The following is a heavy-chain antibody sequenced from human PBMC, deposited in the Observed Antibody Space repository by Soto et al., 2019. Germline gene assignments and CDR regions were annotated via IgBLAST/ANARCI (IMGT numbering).Heavy chain of an antibody. Sequence: GASVKVSCKASGYTFTSYDINWVRQATGQGLEWMGWMNPNSGNTGYAQKFQGRVTMTRNTSISTAYMELSSLRSEDTAVYYCARASYYDFWSGYYTNWFDPWGQGTLVTVSS. CDR2: MNPNSGNT. CDR1: GYTFTSYD. V-gene: IGHV1-8*01. D-gene: IGHD3-3*01. J-gene: IGHJ5*02. CDR3: ARASYYDFWSGYYTNWFDP.